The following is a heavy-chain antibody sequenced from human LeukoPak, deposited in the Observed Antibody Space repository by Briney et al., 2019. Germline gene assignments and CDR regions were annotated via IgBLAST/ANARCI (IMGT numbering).Heavy chain of an antibody. D-gene: IGHD3-3*01. J-gene: IGHJ4*02. CDR2: FDPEEAKM. CDR1: GNSLSELS. CDR3: TTRSGDFWSGFVN. Sequence: ASVKVSCKVSGNSLSELSIQWVRQAPGKGLECMGGFDPEEAKMVYAQNFQGRVTMTEDTSTQTAYMELSGLTSDDTAVYYCTTRSGDFWSGFVNWGQGSPVTVSS. V-gene: IGHV1-24*01.